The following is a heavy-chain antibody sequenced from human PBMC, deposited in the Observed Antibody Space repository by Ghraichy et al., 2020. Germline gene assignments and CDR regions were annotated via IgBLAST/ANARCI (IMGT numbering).Heavy chain of an antibody. J-gene: IGHJ4*02. D-gene: IGHD6-19*01. CDR2: IYYSGST. CDR1: GGSISSYY. CDR3: ATAGKGTGGWGPIFDY. Sequence: SETRSLTCTVSGGSISSYYWSWIRQPPGKGLEWIGYIYYSGSTNYNPSLKSRVTISVDTSKNQFSLKLSSVTAADTAVYYCATAGKGTGGWGPIFDYWGQGTLVTVSS. V-gene: IGHV4-59*01.